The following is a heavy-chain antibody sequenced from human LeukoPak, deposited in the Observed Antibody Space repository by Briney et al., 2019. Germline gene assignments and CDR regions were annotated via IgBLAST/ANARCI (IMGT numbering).Heavy chain of an antibody. V-gene: IGHV3-23*01. J-gene: IGHJ3*02. CDR3: AKDPLGIITTPDAFDI. CDR2: ISSTGGTT. D-gene: IGHD3-22*01. Sequence: PGGSLRLSCAASGFTVSSNYMSWVRQAPGTGLEWVSAISSTGGTTYYADSVKGRFTISRDNSKNTLYLQMNSLRAEDTAVYYCAKDPLGIITTPDAFDIWGQGTMVTVSS. CDR1: GFTVSSNY.